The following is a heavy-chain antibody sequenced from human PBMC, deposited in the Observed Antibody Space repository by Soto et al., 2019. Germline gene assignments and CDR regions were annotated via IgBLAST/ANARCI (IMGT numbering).Heavy chain of an antibody. D-gene: IGHD3-10*01. V-gene: IGHV4-59*01. CDR3: ARDGGTYLTRYFDS. Sequence: ETLSLTCTVSGDSISGYSWSWIRQPPGKGLEWIGYLSYSESTTSTPSLKSRVTISVDTSKNQFSLELSSVTAADTAVYFCARDGGTYLTRYFDSWGQGALVTVSS. CDR2: LSYSEST. CDR1: GDSISGYS. J-gene: IGHJ4*02.